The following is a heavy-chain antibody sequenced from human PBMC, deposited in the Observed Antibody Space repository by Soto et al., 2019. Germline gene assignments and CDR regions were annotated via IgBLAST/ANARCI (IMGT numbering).Heavy chain of an antibody. V-gene: IGHV4-4*02. J-gene: IGHJ6*02. Sequence: SETLSLTCAVSGHSIRSNTWWSWIRQPPGKGLEWIGEINHSGSTNYNPSLKSRVTISVDTSKNQFSLKLSSVTAADTAVYYCARGRVVRGVISRYGMDVWGQGTTVTVSS. D-gene: IGHD3-10*01. CDR3: ARGRVVRGVISRYGMDV. CDR1: GHSIRSNTW. CDR2: INHSGST.